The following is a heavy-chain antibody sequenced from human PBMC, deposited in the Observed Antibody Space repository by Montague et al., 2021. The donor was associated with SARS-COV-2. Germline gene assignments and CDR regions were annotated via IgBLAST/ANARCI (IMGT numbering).Heavy chain of an antibody. V-gene: IGHV4-39*01. CDR3: ARQSSYRDAFDV. J-gene: IGHJ3*01. Sequence: SETLSLTCTVSTGSINNTNYYWGWVRQPPGKGLEWIGSVYYSGNTYFNPSLKSRVVLSVDTSKNQFSLKLTSVTAADTAVYCCARQSSYRDAFDVWGQGTRVTVSS. CDR1: TGSINNTNYY. CDR2: VYYSGNT. D-gene: IGHD3-16*02.